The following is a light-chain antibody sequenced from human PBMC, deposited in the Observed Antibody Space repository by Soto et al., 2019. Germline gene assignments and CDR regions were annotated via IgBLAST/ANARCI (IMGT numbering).Light chain of an antibody. V-gene: IGKV3-20*01. Sequence: ESVLTQSPGTLSLSPGERATLSCTASQSVSSNYLAWYQQKPGQAPRLLIYGASTRATGIPDRFSGSGSGTVFTLTISRLEPEDYCQQFGGSSYSFGQGTKLEIK. CDR3: QQFGGSSYS. CDR2: GAS. J-gene: IGKJ2*03. CDR1: QSVSSNY.